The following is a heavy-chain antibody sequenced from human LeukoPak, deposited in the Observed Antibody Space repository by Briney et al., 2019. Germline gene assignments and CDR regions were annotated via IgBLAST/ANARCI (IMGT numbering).Heavy chain of an antibody. D-gene: IGHD5-24*01. J-gene: IGHJ4*02. CDR3: VREARESGGFDY. Sequence: GGSLRLSCAASGFTFSSYWMHWVRQAPGKGLVWVSRINNDGSITTYADSVKGRFTISRDNAKNTLYLQMNSLRAEDTAVYYCVREARESGGFDYWGQGTLVTVSS. CDR1: GFTFSSYW. CDR2: INNDGSIT. V-gene: IGHV3-74*01.